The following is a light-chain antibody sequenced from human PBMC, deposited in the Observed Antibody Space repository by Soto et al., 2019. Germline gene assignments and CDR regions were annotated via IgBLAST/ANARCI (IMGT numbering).Light chain of an antibody. J-gene: IGKJ2*01. CDR3: QQRRT. CDR1: QSLSSSY. CDR2: AAS. Sequence: EIVLTQFPGTLSLSPGERATLSCRPSQSLSSSYLVWYQQKPGQAPRLLIYAASRSATGIPDRVSGSGSATEYTRTISRLELEDSAVYYCQQRRTVGRGTKLEIK. V-gene: IGKV3-20*01.